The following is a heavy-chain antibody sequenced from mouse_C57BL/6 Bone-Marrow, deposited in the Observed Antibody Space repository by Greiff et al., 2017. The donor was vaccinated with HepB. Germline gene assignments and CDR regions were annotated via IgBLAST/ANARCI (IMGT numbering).Heavy chain of an antibody. CDR2: ISSGGSYT. J-gene: IGHJ2*01. Sequence: EVQLVESGGDLVKPGGSLKLSCAASGFTFSSYGMSWVRQTPDKRLEWVATISSGGSYTYYPDSVKGRFTISKDNAKNTLYLHMSSLKSEDTAMYDCAREFAIYDGYYTDYWGQGTTLTVSA. CDR1: GFTFSSYG. V-gene: IGHV5-6*01. D-gene: IGHD2-3*01. CDR3: AREFAIYDGYYTDY.